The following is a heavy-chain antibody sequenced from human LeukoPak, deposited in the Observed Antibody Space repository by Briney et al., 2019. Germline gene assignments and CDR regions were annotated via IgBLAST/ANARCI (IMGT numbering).Heavy chain of an antibody. CDR3: ARGPSWADSGYFDY. V-gene: IGHV3-74*01. CDR1: GFTFSSYW. CDR2: INSDGSST. D-gene: IGHD3-10*01. Sequence: GGSLRLSCAASGFTFSSYWMHWVRQALVNGLVWVSCINSDGSSTSYADSVKGRFTISRDNAKNTLYLQMNSLRAEDTAVYYCARGPSWADSGYFDYWGQGTLVTVSS. J-gene: IGHJ4*02.